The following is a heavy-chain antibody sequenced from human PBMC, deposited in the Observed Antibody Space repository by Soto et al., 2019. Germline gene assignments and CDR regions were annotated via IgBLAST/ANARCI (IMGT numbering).Heavy chain of an antibody. V-gene: IGHV4-4*02. CDR2: IHHSEST. Sequence: SETLSLTCAISGGSVSSNNWWTWVRQSPGKGLEWIGEIHHSESTNYNPSLNSRVTISVDKSKNQFSLKLTSVTAADTADYYCARTSYYDSTGYYNMDVWGQGTTVTVSS. D-gene: IGHD3-22*01. CDR1: GGSVSSNNW. J-gene: IGHJ6*02. CDR3: ARTSYYDSTGYYNMDV.